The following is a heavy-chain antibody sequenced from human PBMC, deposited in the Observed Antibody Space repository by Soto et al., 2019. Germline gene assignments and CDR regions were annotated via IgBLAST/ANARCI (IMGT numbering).Heavy chain of an antibody. D-gene: IGHD2-2*01. CDR2: ISSSGSTI. CDR3: AREGEGHCISSSCLNGFDP. J-gene: IGHJ5*02. CDR1: GFTFSTFN. Sequence: GGSLRLSCAASGFTFSTFNMNWVRQAPGKGLEWVSYISSSGSTIYYADSVKDRFTISRDNAKNSLYLQMNSLRDEDTAVYYCAREGEGHCISSSCLNGFDPWGQGTMVTVSS. V-gene: IGHV3-48*02.